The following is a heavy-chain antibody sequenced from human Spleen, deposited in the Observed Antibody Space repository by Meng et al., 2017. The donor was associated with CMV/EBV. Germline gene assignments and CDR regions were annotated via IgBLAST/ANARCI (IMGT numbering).Heavy chain of an antibody. CDR1: GGSFSGYY. J-gene: IGHJ6*02. V-gene: IGHV4-34*01. Sequence: SETLSLTCAVYGGSFSGYYWRWIRQPPGKGLEWIGEINHSGSTNSNPSLKSRVTISVDTSKNQFSLQLSSVTAADTAVSYCARATLTGAKVFYYYYGMDVWGQGTTVTVSS. CDR2: INHSGST. D-gene: IGHD7-27*01. CDR3: ARATLTGAKVFYYYYGMDV.